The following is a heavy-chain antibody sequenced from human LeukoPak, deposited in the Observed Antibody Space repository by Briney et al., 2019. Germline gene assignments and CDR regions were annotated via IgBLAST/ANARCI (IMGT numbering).Heavy chain of an antibody. D-gene: IGHD6-13*01. V-gene: IGHV1-69*05. CDR1: GGTFTIYA. CDR2: IIPIFGTA. Sequence: GASVTVSFKSSGGTFTIYAISWVRQAHGQGLEWMGGIIPIFGTANYAQKFQGRVTITTDESTSTAYMELSSLRSEDTAVYYCATGIAAAGGRDWGQGTLVTVSS. J-gene: IGHJ4*02. CDR3: ATGIAAAGGRD.